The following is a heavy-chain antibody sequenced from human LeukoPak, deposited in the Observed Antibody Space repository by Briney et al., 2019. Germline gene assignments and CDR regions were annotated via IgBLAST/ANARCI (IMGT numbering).Heavy chain of an antibody. CDR1: DFFFEDYG. Sequence: GGSLRLSCVGSDFFFEDYGMHWVRQVPGKGLEWVSGISWQSRTKKYADSVRGRFTISRDNSKNTLYLQMNSLRAEDTAVYYCARGPNYSNYEFDYWGQGTLVTVSS. CDR2: ISWQSRTK. CDR3: ARGPNYSNYEFDY. D-gene: IGHD4-11*01. J-gene: IGHJ4*02. V-gene: IGHV3-9*01.